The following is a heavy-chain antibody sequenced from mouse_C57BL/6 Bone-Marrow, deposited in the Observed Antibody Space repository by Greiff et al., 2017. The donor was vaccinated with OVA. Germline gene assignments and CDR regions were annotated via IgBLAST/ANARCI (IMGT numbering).Heavy chain of an antibody. Sequence: QVQLQQSVAELVRPGASVKLSCTASGYTFTSYWMHWVKQRPGQGLEWIGYINPSSGYTKYNQKFKDKATLTADKSSSTAYMQLSSLTYEDSAVYYCARWGYDYDEDFDYWGQGTTLTVSS. CDR3: ARWGYDYDEDFDY. CDR2: INPSSGYT. D-gene: IGHD2-4*01. J-gene: IGHJ2*01. V-gene: IGHV1-7*01. CDR1: GYTFTSYW.